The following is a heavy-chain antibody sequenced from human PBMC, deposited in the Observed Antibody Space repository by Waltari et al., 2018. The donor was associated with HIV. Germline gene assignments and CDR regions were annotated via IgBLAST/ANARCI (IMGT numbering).Heavy chain of an antibody. CDR3: TGSTAYYDEGVY. Sequence: EVQLVESGGGLVEPGGSLRLSCAASGITFINAWMSWVRQAPGKGLEWVGRIKSIPDGGTADYAAPVKGRFTISRDDSKNTLYLQMTSLKTEDTAVYYCTGSTAYYDEGVYWGQGTLVTVSS. D-gene: IGHD3-16*01. V-gene: IGHV3-15*01. CDR2: IKSIPDGGTA. J-gene: IGHJ4*02. CDR1: GITFINAW.